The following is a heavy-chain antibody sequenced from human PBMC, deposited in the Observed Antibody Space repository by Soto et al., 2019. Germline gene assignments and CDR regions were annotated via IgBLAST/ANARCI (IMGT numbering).Heavy chain of an antibody. V-gene: IGHV1-3*01. CDR3: GRDLSHYYYYYMDV. CDR2: INAGNGNT. J-gene: IGHJ6*03. CDR1: GYTFTSYA. Sequence: ASVKVSCKASGYTFTSYAMHWVSQAPGQRLEWMGWINAGNGNTKYSQKFQGRVTITRDTSASTAYMELSSLRSEDTAVYYCGRDLSHYYYYYMDVWGKGTTVTVSS.